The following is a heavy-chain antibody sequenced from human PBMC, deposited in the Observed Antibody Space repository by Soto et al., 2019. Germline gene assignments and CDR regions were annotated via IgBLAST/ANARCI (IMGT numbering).Heavy chain of an antibody. CDR1: GYTFTSYA. J-gene: IGHJ4*02. CDR2: INAGNGNT. D-gene: IGHD6-19*01. CDR3: VKDRSLAVADVYYFDY. V-gene: IGHV1-3*01. Sequence: ASVKVSCKASGYTFTSYAMHWVRQAPGQRLEWMGWINAGNGNTKYSQKFQGRVTITRDTSASTAYMELSSLRGDDTAVYYCVKDRSLAVADVYYFDYWGPGTLVTVSS.